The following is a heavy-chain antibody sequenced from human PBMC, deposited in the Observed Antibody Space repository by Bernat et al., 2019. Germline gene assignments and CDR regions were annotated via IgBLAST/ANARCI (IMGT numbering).Heavy chain of an antibody. CDR2: ISGSGGST. J-gene: IGHJ4*02. Sequence: EVQLLESGGGLVQPGGSLRLSCAASGFTFSSYAMSWVRQAPGKGLEWVSAISGSGGSTYYADSVKGRFTISRDNSKNTLYLQMNSLRAEDTAVYYCATHSWLTPYYFDYWGQGTLVTVSS. V-gene: IGHV3-23*01. CDR3: ATHSWLTPYYFDY. D-gene: IGHD2-15*01. CDR1: GFTFSSYA.